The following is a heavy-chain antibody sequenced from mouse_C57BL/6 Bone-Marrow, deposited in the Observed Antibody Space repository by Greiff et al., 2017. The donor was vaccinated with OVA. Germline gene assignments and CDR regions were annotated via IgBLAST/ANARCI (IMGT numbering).Heavy chain of an antibody. CDR2: ISNGGGST. V-gene: IGHV5-12*01. Sequence: DVKLVESGGGLVQPGGSLKLSCAASGFTFSDYYMYWVRQTPEKRLEWVAYISNGGGSTYYPDTVQGRFTISRDNAKNTLYLQMSRLKSENTAMYYCARPYYYGSSGFAYWGQGTLVTVSA. D-gene: IGHD1-1*01. CDR3: ARPYYYGSSGFAY. CDR1: GFTFSDYY. J-gene: IGHJ3*01.